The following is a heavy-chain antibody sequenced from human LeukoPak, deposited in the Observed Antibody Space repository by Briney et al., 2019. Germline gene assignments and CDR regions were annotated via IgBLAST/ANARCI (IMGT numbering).Heavy chain of an antibody. Sequence: ETLSLTCTVSGGSISSYYWGWIRQPPGKGLEWIGSIYYSGSTYYNPPLKSRVTISVDTSKNQFSLKLSSVTAADTAVYYCASYYDSSGYYYGDAFDIWGQGTMVTVSS. J-gene: IGHJ3*02. CDR2: IYYSGST. D-gene: IGHD3-22*01. CDR3: ASYYDSSGYYYGDAFDI. CDR1: GGSISSYY. V-gene: IGHV4-39*07.